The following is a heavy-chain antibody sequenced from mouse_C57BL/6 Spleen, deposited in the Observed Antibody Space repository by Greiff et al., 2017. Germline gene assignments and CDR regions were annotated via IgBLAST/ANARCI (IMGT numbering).Heavy chain of an antibody. V-gene: IGHV3-6*01. CDR1: GYSITSGYY. Sequence: EVQLQQSGPGLVKPSQSLSLTCSVTGYSITSGYYWNWIRQFPGNKLEWMGYISYDGSNNYNPSLKNRISITRDTSKNQFFLKLNSVTTEDTATYYCARAPYYGRSGDYFDYWGQGTTLTVSS. CDR3: ARAPYYGRSGDYFDY. D-gene: IGHD1-1*01. J-gene: IGHJ2*01. CDR2: ISYDGSN.